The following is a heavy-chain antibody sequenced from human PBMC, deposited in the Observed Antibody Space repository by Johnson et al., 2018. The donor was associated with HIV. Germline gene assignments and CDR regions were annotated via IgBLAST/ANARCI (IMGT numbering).Heavy chain of an antibody. CDR1: GIIFSHYG. CDR2: ISYDGTKT. CDR3: GHSSSWLDAFDI. D-gene: IGHD6-13*01. V-gene: IGHV3-30*03. J-gene: IGHJ3*02. Sequence: QVQLVESGRGVVQPGRSLRLSCAVSGIIFSHYGMHWVRQAPGKGLEWVALISYDGTKTYYVDSVKARFTISRDDARNTLYLQMNSLRVEDTAVYYCGHSSSWLDAFDIWGQGTMVTVSS.